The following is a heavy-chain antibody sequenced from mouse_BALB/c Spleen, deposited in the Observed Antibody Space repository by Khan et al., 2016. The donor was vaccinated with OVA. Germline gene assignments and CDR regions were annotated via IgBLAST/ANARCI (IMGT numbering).Heavy chain of an antibody. V-gene: IGHV5-6-5*01. J-gene: IGHJ2*02. CDR2: TGSGGST. CDR1: GFTFSRYP. D-gene: IGHD1-1*01. Sequence: EVELVESGGGLVKPGGSLKLSCAASGFTFSRYPMSWVRQTPEKRLEWVASTGSGGSTYHAGSVKGRFTITRDNARNILFLEMRSLRSEDTAMYFCAGFNGSSGVDYWGQGTSLTGSS. CDR3: AGFNGSSGVDY.